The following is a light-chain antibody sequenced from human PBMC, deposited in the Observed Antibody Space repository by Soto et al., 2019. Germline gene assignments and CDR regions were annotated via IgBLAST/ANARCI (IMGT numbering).Light chain of an antibody. CDR3: QQYGSSLIT. CDR2: GAS. CDR1: QSVSSSY. V-gene: IGKV3-20*01. J-gene: IGKJ5*01. Sequence: EIVLMQSPGTLSLSPGERATLSCSASQSVSSSYLAWYQQKPGQAPRLLIYGASSRATGIPDRFSGSGSGTDFTLTISRLEPEDFAVYYCQQYGSSLITFGQGARLEIK.